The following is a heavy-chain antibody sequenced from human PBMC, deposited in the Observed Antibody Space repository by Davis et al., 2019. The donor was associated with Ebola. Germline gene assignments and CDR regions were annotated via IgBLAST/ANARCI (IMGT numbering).Heavy chain of an antibody. Sequence: ASVKVSCKASGYTFTSHYIHWVRQAPGQGLEWMGRTNPRDGSAAYAQEFQGRVTMTKDTSTSTVYTQITSLRLEDTAVYFCARGGLLGIPLDYWGQGTLVTVSS. J-gene: IGHJ4*02. V-gene: IGHV1-46*01. CDR3: ARGGLLGIPLDY. D-gene: IGHD3/OR15-3a*01. CDR2: TNPRDGSA. CDR1: GYTFTSHY.